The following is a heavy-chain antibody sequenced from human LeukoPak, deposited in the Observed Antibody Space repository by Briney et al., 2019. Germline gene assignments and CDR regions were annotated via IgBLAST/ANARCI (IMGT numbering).Heavy chain of an antibody. CDR2: ISAYNGNT. CDR3: ARGGVPLWFGDWFDP. J-gene: IGHJ5*01. CDR1: GYTFTSYG. Sequence: ASVKVSCKASGYTFTSYGISWVRQAPGQGLEWMGWISAYNGNTNYAQKLQGRVTMTTDTSTSTAYMELRSLRSDDTAVYYCARGGVPLWFGDWFDPWGKGTAVTVSS. V-gene: IGHV1-18*04. D-gene: IGHD3-10*01.